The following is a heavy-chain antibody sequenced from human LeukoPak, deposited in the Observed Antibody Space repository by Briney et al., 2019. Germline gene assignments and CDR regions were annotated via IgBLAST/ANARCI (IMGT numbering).Heavy chain of an antibody. D-gene: IGHD3-10*02. CDR2: INWNGGSI. J-gene: IGHJ6*04. V-gene: IGHV3-20*04. CDR1: GFMFADYG. Sequence: PGGSLRLSCTASGFMFADYGMTWVRQVPGKGLEWVSTINWNGGSISYADSVKGRFTISRDNAKYSLSLQMNSLRAEDTAVYYCAELGITMIGGVWGKGTTVTISS. CDR3: AELGITMIGGV.